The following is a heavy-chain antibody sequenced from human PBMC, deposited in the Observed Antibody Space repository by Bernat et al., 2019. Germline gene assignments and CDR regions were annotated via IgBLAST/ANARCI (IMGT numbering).Heavy chain of an antibody. D-gene: IGHD3-22*01. CDR2: IYSGGST. Sequence: EVQLVETGGGLIQPGGSLRLSCAASGFTVSSNYMSWVRQAPGKGLEWVSVIYSGGSTYYADSVKGRFTISRDNSKNTLYLQMNSLRAEDTAMYYCARDRPHYYDSSGYNWYFDLWGRGTLVTVSS. J-gene: IGHJ2*01. V-gene: IGHV3-53*02. CDR1: GFTVSSNY. CDR3: ARDRPHYYDSSGYNWYFDL.